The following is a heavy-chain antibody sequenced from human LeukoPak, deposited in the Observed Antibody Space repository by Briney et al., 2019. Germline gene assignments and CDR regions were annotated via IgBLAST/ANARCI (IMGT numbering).Heavy chain of an antibody. V-gene: IGHV4-39*01. CDR3: AAASVHYFDSSGYYFYFEF. CDR2: IYYSGTT. D-gene: IGHD3-22*01. Sequence: PSETLSLTCAVSGDSINSESFFWGWLRQPPGKGLEWIGSIYYSGTTYYNPSLKSRVSVSVDTSNNQFSLRLRSVTAADTAVYFCAAASVHYFDSSGYYFYFEFWGQGTLVPASS. J-gene: IGHJ4*02. CDR1: GDSINSESFF.